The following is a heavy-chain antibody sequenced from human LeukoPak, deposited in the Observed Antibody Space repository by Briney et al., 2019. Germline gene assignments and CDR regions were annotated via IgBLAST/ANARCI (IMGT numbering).Heavy chain of an antibody. D-gene: IGHD5-24*01. CDR3: ARQRGGYKIYFDY. CDR2: IYYSGST. V-gene: IGHV4-39*01. Sequence: PSETLSLTCTVSGGSISNSSYYWGWIRQPPGKGLEWIGSIYYSGSTYYNPSLKSRVTISVDTSKNQFSLKLSSVTAADTAVYYCARQRGGYKIYFDYWGQGTLVTVSS. J-gene: IGHJ4*02. CDR1: GGSISNSSYY.